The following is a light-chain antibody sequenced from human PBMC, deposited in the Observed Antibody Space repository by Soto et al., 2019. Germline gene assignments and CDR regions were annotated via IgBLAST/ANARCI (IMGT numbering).Light chain of an antibody. CDR1: KNDIGVYDF. CDR2: EVV. Sequence: QSVVTQPPSASGSPGQSVTISCTGTKNDIGVYDFVSWYQHHPGKAPRLIIYEVVQRPSGVPERFSGSKSGNTASLTVSGLQAADEGDYFCKSYAGSNTYVFGSGTKVTVL. V-gene: IGLV2-8*01. J-gene: IGLJ1*01. CDR3: KSYAGSNTYV.